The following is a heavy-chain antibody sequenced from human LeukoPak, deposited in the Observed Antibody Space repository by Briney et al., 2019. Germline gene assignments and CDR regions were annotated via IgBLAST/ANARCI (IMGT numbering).Heavy chain of an antibody. CDR3: ARAVSLDYGDYANWFDP. Sequence: GGSLRLSCAASGFTFSSYDMHWVRQATGKGLEWVSAIGTAGDTYYPGSVKGRFTISRENAKNSLYLQMNSLRAEDTAVCYCARAVSLDYGDYANWFDPWGQGTLVTVSS. J-gene: IGHJ5*02. V-gene: IGHV3-13*01. CDR1: GFTFSSYD. D-gene: IGHD4-17*01. CDR2: IGTAGDT.